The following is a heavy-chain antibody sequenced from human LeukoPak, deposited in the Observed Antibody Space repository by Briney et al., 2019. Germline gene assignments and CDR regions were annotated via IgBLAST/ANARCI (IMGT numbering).Heavy chain of an antibody. CDR1: GYTFTGYY. V-gene: IGHV1-2*02. J-gene: IGHJ6*02. CDR3: ARDAYSNYGYYYYGMDV. CDR2: INPNSGGT. D-gene: IGHD4-11*01. Sequence: ASVKVSCKASGYTFTGYYMHWVRQAPGQGLERMGWINPNSGGTNYAQKFQGRVTMTRDTSISTAYMELSRLRSDDTAVYYCARDAYSNYGYYYYGMDVWGQGTTVTVSS.